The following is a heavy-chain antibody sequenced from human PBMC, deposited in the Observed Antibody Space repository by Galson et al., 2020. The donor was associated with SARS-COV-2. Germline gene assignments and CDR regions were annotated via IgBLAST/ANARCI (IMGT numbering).Heavy chain of an antibody. V-gene: IGHV2-70*11. CDR3: ARGFIAAASIDY. D-gene: IGHD6-13*01. CDR2: IDWDDVK. CDR1: GFSLSTSGMC. J-gene: IGHJ4*02. Sequence: SGPTLLKPTQTLTLTSTFSGFSLSTSGMCVSWIRQPPGKALDWLARIDWDDVKYYSTSLQTRLTISKDTSKNQVVLTMTNMDPVDTATYYCARGFIAAASIDYWGQGTLVTVSS.